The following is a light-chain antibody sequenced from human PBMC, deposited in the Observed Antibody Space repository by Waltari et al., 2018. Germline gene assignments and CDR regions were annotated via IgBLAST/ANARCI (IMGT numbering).Light chain of an antibody. CDR1: SSKLGNYF. V-gene: IGLV1-51*01. J-gene: IGLJ2*01. CDR2: DNN. CDR3: ATWDNSLTDVV. Sequence: QSVLTQPPSVSAPPGQKVTIPCPGSSSKLGNYFLSWYHQLPGAAPKLLIYDNNKRPSGIPDRFSASKSGTSATLGITGLQIGDEADYYCATWDNSLTDVVFGGGTKLTVL.